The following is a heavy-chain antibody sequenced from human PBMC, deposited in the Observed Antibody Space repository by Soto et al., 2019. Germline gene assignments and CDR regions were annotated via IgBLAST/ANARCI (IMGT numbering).Heavy chain of an antibody. CDR3: AKDGEDIRYCSSTSCYGGGDYYYYYYMDV. D-gene: IGHD2-2*01. Sequence: GGSLRLSCAAFGFTFSSYGMHWVRQAPGKGLEWVAVISYDGSNKYYADSVKGRFTISRDNSKNTLYLQMNSLRAEDTAVYYCAKDGEDIRYCSSTSCYGGGDYYYYYYMDVWGKGTTVTVSS. J-gene: IGHJ6*03. CDR2: ISYDGSNK. CDR1: GFTFSSYG. V-gene: IGHV3-30*18.